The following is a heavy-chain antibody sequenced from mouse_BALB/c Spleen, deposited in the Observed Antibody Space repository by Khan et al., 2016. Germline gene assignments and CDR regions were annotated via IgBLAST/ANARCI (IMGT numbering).Heavy chain of an antibody. CDR2: ISYSGST. CDR3: ARCDYGCGYFDY. J-gene: IGHJ2*01. V-gene: IGHV3-2*02. D-gene: IGHD1-2*01. CDR1: GYSITSDYA. Sequence: EVQLQESGPGLVKPSQSLSLTCTVTGYSITSDYAWNWIRQFPGNKLEWMGYISYSGSTSYNPSLKSRISLTRDTSKNQFFLQLNSVTTEDTATSYCARCDYGCGYFDYWGQGTTLTVSS.